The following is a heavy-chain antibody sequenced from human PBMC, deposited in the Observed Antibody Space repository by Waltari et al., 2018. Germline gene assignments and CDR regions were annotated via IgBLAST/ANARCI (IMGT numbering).Heavy chain of an antibody. J-gene: IGHJ3*02. Sequence: QVQLVQSGAEVKKPGASVKVSCKASGYTFTSYAMHWVRQAPGQRLEWMGWINAGNGNTKYSQKFQGRVTITRDTSASTAYMELSSLRSEDTAVYYCAIIVGATHLGNDAFDIWGQGTMVTVSS. CDR1: GYTFTSYA. CDR3: AIIVGATHLGNDAFDI. CDR2: INAGNGNT. D-gene: IGHD1-26*01. V-gene: IGHV1-3*01.